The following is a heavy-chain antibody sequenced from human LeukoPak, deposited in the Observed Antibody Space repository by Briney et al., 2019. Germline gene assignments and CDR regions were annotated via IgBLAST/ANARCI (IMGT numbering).Heavy chain of an antibody. J-gene: IGHJ6*02. CDR1: GYALTELS. CDR2: FDPEDGET. CDR3: ARDPPYYDFWSGPVGGYYYYGMDV. V-gene: IGHV1-24*01. D-gene: IGHD3-3*01. Sequence: GASVKVSCKVSGYALTELSMHWVRQAPGKGLEWMGGFDPEDGETIYAQKLQGRVTMTTDTSTSTAYMELRSLRSDDTAVYYCARDPPYYDFWSGPVGGYYYYGMDVWGQGTTVTVSS.